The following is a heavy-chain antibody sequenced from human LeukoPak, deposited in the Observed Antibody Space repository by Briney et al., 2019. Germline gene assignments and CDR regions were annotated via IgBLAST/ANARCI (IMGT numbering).Heavy chain of an antibody. J-gene: IGHJ6*03. CDR1: GFTFRAYS. CDR2: ISSSGGAI. D-gene: IGHD1-14*01. V-gene: IGHV3-48*04. Sequence: GGSLRLSCAASGFTFRAYSMNWVRQAPGKGLEWASHISSSGGAIYYADSVQGRFTISRDNAKNSVSLQMDSLRAEDTGTYYCARDTTHYDYYMDVWGKGTTVTVSS. CDR3: ARDTTHYDYYMDV.